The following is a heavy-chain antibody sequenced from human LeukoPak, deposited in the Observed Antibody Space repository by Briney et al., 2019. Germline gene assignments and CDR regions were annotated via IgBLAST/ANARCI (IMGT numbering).Heavy chain of an antibody. CDR3: AREKGSSNYDS. V-gene: IGHV3-74*03. J-gene: IGHJ5*01. Sequence: GGSLRLSCAASGFTFNTYWIHWVRQVPGKGLVWVSCINGDGSSTAYADSVKGRFTISRDNAKNTLYLQMNSLRAEDTAVYYCAREKGSSNYDSWGQGTLVTVSS. CDR1: GFTFNTYW. CDR2: INGDGSST. D-gene: IGHD4-11*01.